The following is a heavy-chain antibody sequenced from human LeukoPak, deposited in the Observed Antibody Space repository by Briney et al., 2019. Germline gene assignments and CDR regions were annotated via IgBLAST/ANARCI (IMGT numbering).Heavy chain of an antibody. D-gene: IGHD3-22*01. CDR2: IYYSGST. CDR1: GGSLCSYY. J-gene: IGHJ4*02. CDR3: ASGVVITILDY. V-gene: IGHV4-59*01. Sequence: SETLSLTCTVSGGSLCSYYWSWIRQPPGKGLEWIGYIYYSGSTNYNPSLKSRVTISVDTSKNQFSLKLSFVTAADTAVYYCASGVVITILDYWGQGTLVTVSS.